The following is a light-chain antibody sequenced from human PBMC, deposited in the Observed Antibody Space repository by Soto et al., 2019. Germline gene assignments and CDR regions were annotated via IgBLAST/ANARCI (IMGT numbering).Light chain of an antibody. Sequence: TQSPSTLSASVGDRVTLSCRASQSVSSIYLAWYQQKPGQAPRLLIYGASSRATGIPDRFSGSGSGTDFTLTISRLEPEDFAVYYCQQYGSSALTFGGGTKVEIK. J-gene: IGKJ4*01. CDR3: QQYGSSALT. CDR2: GAS. V-gene: IGKV3-20*01. CDR1: QSVSSIY.